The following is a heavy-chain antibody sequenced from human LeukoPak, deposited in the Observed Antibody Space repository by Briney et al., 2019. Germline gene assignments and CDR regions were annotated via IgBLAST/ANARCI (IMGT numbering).Heavy chain of an antibody. CDR1: GFPFSTYT. J-gene: IGHJ3*01. Sequence: GGSLRLSCAASGFPFSTYTMEWVRQAPGKGPEWVSSISSSSRYIYYADSVKGRFTISRDNAYNSLYLQMNSLGAEDTAVYYCARDSIWNYALDVWGQGTMVTVSS. V-gene: IGHV3-21*01. D-gene: IGHD1-7*01. CDR2: ISSSSRYI. CDR3: ARDSIWNYALDV.